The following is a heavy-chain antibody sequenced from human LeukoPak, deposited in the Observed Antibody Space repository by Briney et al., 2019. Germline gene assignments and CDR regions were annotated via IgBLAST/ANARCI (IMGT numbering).Heavy chain of an antibody. D-gene: IGHD3-10*01. V-gene: IGHV4-61*02. CDR3: ARDRLIFGGSGRADWFDP. CDR1: GGSISSGSYY. CDR2: IYTSGST. Sequence: SETLSLTCTVSGGSISSGSYYWSWIRQPAGKGLEWIGRIYTSGSTNYNPSLKSRVTISVDTSKNQFSLKLSSVTAADTAVYYCARDRLIFGGSGRADWFDPWGQGTLVTVSS. J-gene: IGHJ5*02.